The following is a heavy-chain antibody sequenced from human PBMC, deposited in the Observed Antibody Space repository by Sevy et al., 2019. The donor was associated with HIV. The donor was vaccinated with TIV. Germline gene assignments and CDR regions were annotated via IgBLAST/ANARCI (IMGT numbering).Heavy chain of an antibody. CDR2: IYYSGST. CDR1: GGSISSYY. J-gene: IGHJ6*01. V-gene: IGHV4-59*01. CDR3: ARVRLPSTAAGENCYGMDV. Sequence: SETLSLTCTVSGGSISSYYWSWIRQPPGKGLEWIGYIYYSGSTNYNPSLKSRVTISVDTSKNQFSLKLSSVTAADTAVYYCARVRLPSTAAGENCYGMDVWGQGTTVTVSS. D-gene: IGHD6-13*01.